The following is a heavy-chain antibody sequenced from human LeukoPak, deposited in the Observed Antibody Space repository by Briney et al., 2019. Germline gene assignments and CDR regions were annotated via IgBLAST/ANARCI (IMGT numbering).Heavy chain of an antibody. CDR3: ASLTTTDAFDI. V-gene: IGHV4-59*01. Sequence: PSETLSLTCTVSGGSISSYYWSWIRQPPGKGLEWIGYIYDSGSTNYNPSLKSRVTISVDTSKNQFSLKVSSVTAADTAVYYCASLTTTDAFDIWGQGTMVTVSS. CDR2: IYDSGST. J-gene: IGHJ3*02. CDR1: GGSISSYY. D-gene: IGHD3-22*01.